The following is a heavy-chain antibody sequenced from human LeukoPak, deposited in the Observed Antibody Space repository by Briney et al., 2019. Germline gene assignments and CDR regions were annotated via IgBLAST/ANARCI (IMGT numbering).Heavy chain of an antibody. Sequence: GSLRLSCAASGFTFSNAWMSWIRQPPGKGLEWIGEINHSGSTNYNPSLKSRVTISVDTSKNQFSLKLSSVTAAGTAVYYCARGTWVVVIQTHWYFDLWGRGTLVTVSS. D-gene: IGHD3-22*01. CDR3: ARGTWVVVIQTHWYFDL. V-gene: IGHV4-34*01. CDR1: GFTFSNAW. J-gene: IGHJ2*01. CDR2: INHSGST.